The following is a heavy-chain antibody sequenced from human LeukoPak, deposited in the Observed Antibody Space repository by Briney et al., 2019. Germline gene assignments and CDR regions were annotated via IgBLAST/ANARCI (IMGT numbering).Heavy chain of an antibody. D-gene: IGHD3-10*01. CDR3: ARVYYGRSYDYWYFDL. CDR2: IFYSGST. CDR1: GGSISGYY. V-gene: IGHV4-59*01. Sequence: MPSETLSLTCTVSGGSISGYYWSWIRQPPGKGLEWIGYIFYSGSTNYNPSLKSRVTISVDTSKNQFSLKLSSVTAADTAVYFCARVYYGRSYDYWYFDLWGRGTLVTVSS. J-gene: IGHJ2*01.